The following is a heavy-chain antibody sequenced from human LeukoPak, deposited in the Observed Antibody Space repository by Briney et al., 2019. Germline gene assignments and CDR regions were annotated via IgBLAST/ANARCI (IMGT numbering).Heavy chain of an antibody. J-gene: IGHJ4*02. Sequence: GGSLRLSCAASGFTLSNYGMHGVPHAPRKGLEGGAVLSYDGSNEYYADSAKGRFAISRDNSKNTLYLQMNSLGAEDTAVYYCARSQYYYDSSGPHSPFDYWDQGTLVTVSS. CDR1: GFTLSNYG. V-gene: IGHV3-30*03. D-gene: IGHD3-22*01. CDR2: LSYDGSNE. CDR3: ARSQYYYDSSGPHSPFDY.